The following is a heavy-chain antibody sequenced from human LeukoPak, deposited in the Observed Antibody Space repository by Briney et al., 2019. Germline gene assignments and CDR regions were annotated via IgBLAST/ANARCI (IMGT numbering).Heavy chain of an antibody. CDR2: IWFDGNKK. Sequence: PGGSLRLSCAASGVTFTGYGMHWVRQAPGKGLEWVAVIWFDGNKKYYIDSVKGRFTISRDDSKNSLYLQMNSLRAEDTAVYYCARFYGDYQAFDYWGQGTLVTVSS. J-gene: IGHJ4*02. V-gene: IGHV3-33*01. D-gene: IGHD4-17*01. CDR1: GVTFTGYG. CDR3: ARFYGDYQAFDY.